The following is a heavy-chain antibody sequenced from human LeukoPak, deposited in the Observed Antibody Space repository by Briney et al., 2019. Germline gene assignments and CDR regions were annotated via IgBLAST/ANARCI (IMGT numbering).Heavy chain of an antibody. Sequence: GGSLRLSCAASGFTFSSYGLHWVRQAPGKGLEWVAFIRYDGSNKYYADSVKGRFTISRDNSKNTLYLQMSSLRVEDTAVYYCAKDGIYDFWSGYHPFDYWGQGTLVTVSS. CDR1: GFTFSSYG. D-gene: IGHD3-3*01. V-gene: IGHV3-30*02. CDR2: IRYDGSNK. CDR3: AKDGIYDFWSGYHPFDY. J-gene: IGHJ4*02.